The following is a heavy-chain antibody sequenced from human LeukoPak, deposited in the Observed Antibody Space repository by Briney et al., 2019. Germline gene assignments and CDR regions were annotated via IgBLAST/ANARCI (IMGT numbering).Heavy chain of an antibody. V-gene: IGHV3-30*18. Sequence: GGSLRLSCAASGFTFSSYGMHWVRQAPGKGLEWVAVISYDGSNKYYADSVKGRFTISRDNSKNTLDLQMNSLRAEDTAVYYCAKDRGFGVFFQYYFDYWGQGTLVTVSS. J-gene: IGHJ4*02. CDR1: GFTFSSYG. D-gene: IGHD3-10*01. CDR2: ISYDGSNK. CDR3: AKDRGFGVFFQYYFDY.